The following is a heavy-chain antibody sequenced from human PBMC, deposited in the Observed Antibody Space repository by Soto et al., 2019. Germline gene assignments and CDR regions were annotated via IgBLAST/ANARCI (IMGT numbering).Heavy chain of an antibody. Sequence: GASVKVSCKASGGTFSSYAISWVRQAPGQGLEWMGGIIPIFGTATYAQKFQGRVTITADESTSTAYMELSSLRSEDTAVYYCARATLAYCGGDCSYDAFDIWGQGTMVTVS. D-gene: IGHD2-21*02. V-gene: IGHV1-69*13. CDR3: ARATLAYCGGDCSYDAFDI. CDR2: IIPIFGTA. CDR1: GGTFSSYA. J-gene: IGHJ3*02.